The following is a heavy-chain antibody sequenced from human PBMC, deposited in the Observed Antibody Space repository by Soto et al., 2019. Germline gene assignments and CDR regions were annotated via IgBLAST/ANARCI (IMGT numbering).Heavy chain of an antibody. CDR1: GGSISSGGYS. D-gene: IGHD3-3*01. J-gene: IGHJ5*02. CDR2: IYHSGST. V-gene: IGHV4-30-2*01. CDR3: ARARYYFWSGYYTGNDHWFDP. Sequence: KPSETLSLTCAVSGGSISSGGYSWSWIRQPPGKGLEWIGYIYHSGSTYYNPSLKSRVTISVDRSKNQFSLKLSSVTAADTAVYYCARARYYFWSGYYTGNDHWFDPWGQGTLVTVSS.